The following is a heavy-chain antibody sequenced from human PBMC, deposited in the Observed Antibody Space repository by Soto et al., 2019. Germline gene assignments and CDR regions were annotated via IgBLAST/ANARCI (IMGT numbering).Heavy chain of an antibody. Sequence: GGSLRLSCAASGFTFSSYEMNWVRQAPGKGLEWVSYISSSGSTIYYADSVKGRFTISRDNAKNSLYLQMNSLRAEDTAVYYCARGTYYYDSSGYPEQFDYWGQGTLVTVSS. V-gene: IGHV3-48*03. CDR2: ISSSGSTI. CDR3: ARGTYYYDSSGYPEQFDY. J-gene: IGHJ4*02. D-gene: IGHD3-22*01. CDR1: GFTFSSYE.